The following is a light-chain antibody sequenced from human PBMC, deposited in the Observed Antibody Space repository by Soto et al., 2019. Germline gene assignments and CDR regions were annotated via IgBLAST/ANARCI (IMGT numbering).Light chain of an antibody. CDR1: SSDVGGYNY. CDR2: DVS. V-gene: IGLV2-14*01. CDR3: SSYTSSSTPVV. Sequence: HSALTQPASVSASPGQSITISCTGTSSDVGGYNYVSWYQQHPGKPPKLMIYDVSDRPSGVSNRFSGSKSGNTASLTISGLQADDEGDYYCSSYTSSSTPVVFGGGTKVTVL. J-gene: IGLJ2*01.